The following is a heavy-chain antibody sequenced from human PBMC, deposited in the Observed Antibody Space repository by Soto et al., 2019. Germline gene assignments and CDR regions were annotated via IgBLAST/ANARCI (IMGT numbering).Heavy chain of an antibody. CDR2: TYYRSKWYN. Sequence: SQTLSLTCAISGDSVSSNSAAWNWIRQSPSRGLEWLGRTYYRSKWYNDYAVPVKSRITINPDTSKNQFSLQLNSVTPEDTAVYYCARDRGYCTNGVCRFDYWGQGTLVTVSS. V-gene: IGHV6-1*01. D-gene: IGHD2-8*01. J-gene: IGHJ4*02. CDR1: GDSVSSNSAA. CDR3: ARDRGYCTNGVCRFDY.